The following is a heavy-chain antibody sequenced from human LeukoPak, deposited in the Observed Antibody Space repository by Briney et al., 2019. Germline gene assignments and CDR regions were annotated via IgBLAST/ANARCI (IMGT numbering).Heavy chain of an antibody. D-gene: IGHD1-26*01. J-gene: IGHJ4*02. CDR2: IYYSGTT. CDR3: ARGSPTPDY. V-gene: IGHV4-59*01. CDR1: GDSMSSYY. Sequence: PSETLSLTCTVSGDSMSSYYWSWIRQPPGKGLEWIGHIYYSGTTHYNPSLESRVTISVDTSQKHFSLKLSSVTAADTAVYYCARGSPTPDYWGQGTLVTVSS.